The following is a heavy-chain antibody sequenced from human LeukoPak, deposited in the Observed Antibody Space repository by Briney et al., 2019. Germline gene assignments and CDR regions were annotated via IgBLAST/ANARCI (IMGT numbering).Heavy chain of an antibody. CDR3: ARSGQRVVPAAIGY. CDR1: GYTFTGYH. CDR2: INPNSGGT. J-gene: IGHJ4*02. Sequence: ASVKVSCKASGYTFTGYHMHWVRQAPGQGLEWMGWINPNSGGTNYAQKFQGRVTMTRDTSISTAYMELSRLRSDDTAVYYCARSGQRVVPAAIGYWGQGTLVTVSS. V-gene: IGHV1-2*02. D-gene: IGHD2-2*01.